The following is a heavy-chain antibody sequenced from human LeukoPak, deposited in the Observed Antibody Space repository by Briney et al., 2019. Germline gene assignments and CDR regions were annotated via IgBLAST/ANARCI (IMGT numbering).Heavy chain of an antibody. CDR2: IYYSGST. J-gene: IGHJ4*02. CDR3: ARGVNSGYFDY. D-gene: IGHD1-26*01. CDR1: GGSISSYY. Sequence: PSETLSLTCTVSGGSISSYYWTWIRRPPGKGLEWIGYIYYSGSTNCNPSLKSRVTISVDTSKNQFSLKLTSVTAADTAVYYCARGVNSGYFDYCGQGTLVTVSS. V-gene: IGHV4-59*01.